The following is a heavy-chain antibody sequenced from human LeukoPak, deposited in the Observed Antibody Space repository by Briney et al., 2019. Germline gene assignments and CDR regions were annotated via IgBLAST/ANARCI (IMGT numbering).Heavy chain of an antibody. J-gene: IGHJ6*02. CDR2: IYSGGST. D-gene: IGHD4-17*01. CDR3: ARPGYGDWHYGTDV. CDR1: GFTVSSDY. Sequence: GGSLRLSCAASGFTVSSDYMSWVRQAPGKGLEWVSVIYSGGSTYYAGSVKGRFSTSRDKSKNTLDLQMNSLRAEDTAVYYCARPGYGDWHYGTDVWGQGTTVTVS. V-gene: IGHV3-66*01.